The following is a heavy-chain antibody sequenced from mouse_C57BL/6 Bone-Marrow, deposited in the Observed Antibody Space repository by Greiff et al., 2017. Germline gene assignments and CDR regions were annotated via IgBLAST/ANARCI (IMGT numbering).Heavy chain of an antibody. D-gene: IGHD1-1*01. CDR3: SRERVYYGSRNYYAMDY. CDR2: IDPNSGGT. V-gene: IGHV1-72*01. CDR1: GYTFTSYW. Sequence: QVQLKQPGAELVKPGASVKLSCKASGYTFTSYWMHWVKQRPGRGLEWIGRIDPNSGGTKYNEKFKSKATLAVDKPSSTAYMQLISLTSEDSAVYDWSRERVYYGSRNYYAMDYWVQGTSFTVSS. J-gene: IGHJ4*01.